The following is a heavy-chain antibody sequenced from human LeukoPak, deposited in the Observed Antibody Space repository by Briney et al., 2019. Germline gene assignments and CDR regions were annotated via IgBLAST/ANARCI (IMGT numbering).Heavy chain of an antibody. D-gene: IGHD2-2*01. J-gene: IGHJ4*02. CDR1: GFTFSSYW. CDR3: ARVVRKVSYFSTTSCIPGNYFDY. Sequence: GGSLRLSCAASGFTFSSYWMSWVRQAPGKGLEWVANINQDGSEKYYVDSVKGRFTISRDNAKNSPYLQMNSLRAEDTAVYYCARVVRKVSYFSTTSCIPGNYFDYWGQGTLVTVSS. V-gene: IGHV3-7*01. CDR2: INQDGSEK.